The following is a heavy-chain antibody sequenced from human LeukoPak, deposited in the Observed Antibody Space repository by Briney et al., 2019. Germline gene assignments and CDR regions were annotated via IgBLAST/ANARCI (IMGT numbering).Heavy chain of an antibody. CDR3: ARTYYDFWSGYEYYYYGMDV. J-gene: IGHJ6*02. CDR1: GGSISSYY. CDR2: IYYSGST. D-gene: IGHD3-3*01. V-gene: IGHV4-59*08. Sequence: PSETLSLTCTVSGGSISSYYWSWIRQPPGKGLEWIGYIYYSGSTNCNPSLKSRVTISVDTSKNQFSLKLSSVTAADTAVYYCARTYYDFWSGYEYYYYGMDVWGQGTTVTVSS.